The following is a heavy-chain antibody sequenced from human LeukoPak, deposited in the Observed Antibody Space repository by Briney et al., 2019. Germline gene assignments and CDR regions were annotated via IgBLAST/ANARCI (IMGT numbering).Heavy chain of an antibody. J-gene: IGHJ5*02. V-gene: IGHV4-61*09. CDR2: IYTSGNT. D-gene: IGHD6-13*01. CDR1: GGSISSGSYC. Sequence: PSETLSLTCTVSGGSISSGSYCWSWIRQPAGKGLEWIGHIYTSGNTNYNPSLKSRVTISVDTSKNQFSLKLSSVTAADTAVYYCARAYSSSWYLNWFDPWGQGTPVTVSS. CDR3: ARAYSSSWYLNWFDP.